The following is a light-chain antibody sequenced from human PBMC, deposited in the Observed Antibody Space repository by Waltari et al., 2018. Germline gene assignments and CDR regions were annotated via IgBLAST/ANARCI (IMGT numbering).Light chain of an antibody. V-gene: IGLV2-14*03. CDR2: DVS. CDR1: SSDIGTYNY. J-gene: IGLJ1*01. Sequence: QSALTQPASVSGSPGQSITVSCTGTSSDIGTYNYVSWYQQPPGKAPKLMIYDVSSRPSGVSNRFSGSKSGNTASLTISGLHAEDEADYYCDSKSSSSPHVFGTGTKVTVL. CDR3: DSKSSSSPHV.